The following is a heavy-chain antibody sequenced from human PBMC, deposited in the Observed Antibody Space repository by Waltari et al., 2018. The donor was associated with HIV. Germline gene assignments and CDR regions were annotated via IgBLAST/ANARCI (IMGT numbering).Heavy chain of an antibody. Sequence: EVQLVESGGGLVKPGGSLRLSCAASGFTFSNAWMSWVRQAPGKGREWGGRNKSKTDGGTTDYAAPVKGRFTISRDDSKNTLYLQLNSLKTEDTAVYYCTTDTSLSLFDYLGQGTLVTVSS. D-gene: IGHD2-2*01. V-gene: IGHV3-15*01. CDR3: TTDTSLSLFDY. J-gene: IGHJ4*02. CDR2: NKSKTDGGTT. CDR1: GFTFSNAW.